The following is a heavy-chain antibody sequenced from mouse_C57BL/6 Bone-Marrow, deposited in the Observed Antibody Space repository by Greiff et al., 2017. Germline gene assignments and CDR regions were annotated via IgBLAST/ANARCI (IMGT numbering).Heavy chain of an antibody. D-gene: IGHD2-4*01. Sequence: EVMLVESGGGLVQPKGSLKLSCAASGFSFNTYAMNWVRQAPGTGLEWVARIRSKSNNYATYYADSVKDRFTISRDDSESMLYLQMNNLKTEDTAMYYCVRQRGLRPYFDYRGQGTTLPVSS. CDR1: GFSFNTYA. J-gene: IGHJ2*01. CDR3: VRQRGLRPYFDY. CDR2: IRSKSNNYAT. V-gene: IGHV10-1*01.